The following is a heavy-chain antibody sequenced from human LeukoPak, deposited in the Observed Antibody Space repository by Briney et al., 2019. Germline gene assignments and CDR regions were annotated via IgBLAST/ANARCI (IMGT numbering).Heavy chain of an antibody. D-gene: IGHD6-13*01. V-gene: IGHV3-23*01. J-gene: IGHJ6*02. Sequence: GGSLRLSCAASGFTFRNSAMSWVRQAPGKGLEWVSTFTGGDGSAYYADSVKGRFTISRDNSKNTLYLQMNSLRAEDTAVYYCAKDLSSSWSEGPYYYYGMDVWGQGTTVTVSS. CDR3: AKDLSSSWSEGPYYYYGMDV. CDR2: FTGGDGSA. CDR1: GFTFRNSA.